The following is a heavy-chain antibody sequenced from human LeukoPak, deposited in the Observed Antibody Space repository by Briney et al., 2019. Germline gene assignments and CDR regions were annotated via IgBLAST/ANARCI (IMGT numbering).Heavy chain of an antibody. CDR1: GYSISSGYY. Sequence: PSETLSLTCTVSGYSISSGYYWGWIRQPPGKGLEWIGSIYHSGSTYYNPSLKSRVTISVDTSKNQFSLKVSSVTAADTAVYYCGRVNYYHYYMDVWGKGTTVTVSS. CDR3: GRVNYYHYYMDV. V-gene: IGHV4-38-2*02. J-gene: IGHJ6*03. CDR2: IYHSGST.